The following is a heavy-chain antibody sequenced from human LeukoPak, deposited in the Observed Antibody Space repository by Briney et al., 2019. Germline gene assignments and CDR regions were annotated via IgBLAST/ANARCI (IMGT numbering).Heavy chain of an antibody. CDR3: ARGRRRVVPAASWGFRDYYYYYMDV. D-gene: IGHD2-2*01. Sequence: ASVKVSCKASGNTLSGYYMHWVRQAPGQGLEWMGWINPNSGGTNYAQKFQGRVTMTRDTSITTAYMELSRLRSDDTAVYYCARGRRRVVPAASWGFRDYYYYYMDVWGKGTTVTVSS. V-gene: IGHV1-2*02. CDR1: GNTLSGYY. J-gene: IGHJ6*03. CDR2: INPNSGGT.